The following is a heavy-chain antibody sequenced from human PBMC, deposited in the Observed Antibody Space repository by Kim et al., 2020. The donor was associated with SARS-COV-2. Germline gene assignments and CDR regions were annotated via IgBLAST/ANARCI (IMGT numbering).Heavy chain of an antibody. CDR1: GFTFSSYA. CDR3: ARVGLRSRTLRFNGRTYYYGMDV. CDR2: ISYDGSNK. J-gene: IGHJ6*02. Sequence: GGSLRLSCAASGFTFSSYAMHWVRQAPGKGLEWVAVISYDGSNKYYADSVKGRFTISRDNSKNTLYLQMNSLRAEDTAVYYCARVGLRSRTLRFNGRTYYYGMDVWGQGTTVTVSS. V-gene: IGHV3-30*04. D-gene: IGHD4-17*01.